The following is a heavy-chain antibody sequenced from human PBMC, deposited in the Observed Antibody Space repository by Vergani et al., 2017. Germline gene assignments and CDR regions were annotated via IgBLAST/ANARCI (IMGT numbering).Heavy chain of an antibody. Sequence: QVQLVQSGAEMKKPGASVNVSCKTSGYSFNSYGINWVRQAPGQGLEWLGWISGYDGKTKYAQKLQGRVTMTTDTSTSTAYMELRSLRSDDTAVYYCARELRKAPDLWGQGTLVTVSS. D-gene: IGHD2-15*01. CDR1: GYSFNSYG. V-gene: IGHV1-18*01. CDR3: ARELRKAPDL. J-gene: IGHJ5*02. CDR2: ISGYDGKT.